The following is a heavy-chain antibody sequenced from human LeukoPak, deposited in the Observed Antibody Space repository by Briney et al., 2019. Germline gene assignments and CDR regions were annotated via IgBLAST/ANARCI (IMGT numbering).Heavy chain of an antibody. CDR1: GFTFSSYA. V-gene: IGHV3-23*01. CDR3: AKDILLGYDSSGDFDY. J-gene: IGHJ4*02. D-gene: IGHD3-22*01. CDR2: ISGSGGST. Sequence: GGSLRLSCAASGFTFSSYAMSWVRQAPGKGLEWVSAISGSGGSTYYADSVKGRFTISRDNSKNTLYLQMNSLRAEDTAVYYCAKDILLGYDSSGDFDYWGQGTLVTVSS.